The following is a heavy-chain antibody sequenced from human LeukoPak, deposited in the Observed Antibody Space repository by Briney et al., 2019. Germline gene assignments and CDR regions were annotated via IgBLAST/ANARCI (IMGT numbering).Heavy chain of an antibody. D-gene: IGHD5-18*01. CDR3: ARSVQLWSFDY. CDR2: IYYSGNT. Sequence: SETLSLTCTVSGGSISSYYWSWIRQPPRKGLEWIGYIYYSGNTSSDPSLKSRVTISIDTSRNHFSLKLSSVTAADTAVYYCARSVQLWSFDYWGQGTLVTVSS. V-gene: IGHV4-59*01. J-gene: IGHJ4*02. CDR1: GGSISSYY.